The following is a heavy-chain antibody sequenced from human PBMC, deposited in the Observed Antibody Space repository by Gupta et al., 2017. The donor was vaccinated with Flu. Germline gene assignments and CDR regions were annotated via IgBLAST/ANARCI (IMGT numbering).Heavy chain of an antibody. Sequence: EEQLVESGGGLVQPGGSLRLSCAASGFTFRSYWMDWVRQAPGKGLEWVANIAADDSVKNYADSVKGRFTISRDDAKNSLYLQMNSLRAEDTAVYCCVRNRGWQQFDYWGQGALVTVSS. CDR2: IAADDSVK. J-gene: IGHJ4*02. CDR3: VRNRGWQQFDY. V-gene: IGHV3-7*01. CDR1: GFTFRSYW. D-gene: IGHD3-10*01.